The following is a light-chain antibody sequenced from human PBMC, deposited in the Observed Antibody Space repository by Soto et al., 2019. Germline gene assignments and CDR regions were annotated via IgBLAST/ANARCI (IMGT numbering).Light chain of an antibody. CDR2: KAS. J-gene: IGKJ4*01. Sequence: DIQMTQSPSTLSASVGDRVTITCRASQSISSWLAWYQQKPGKAPNLLIYKASSLESGAQSRFSGSGSGTEFTLTISSLQPDDFATYYCQQYNSYPLTFGGGTKVEIQ. CDR1: QSISSW. CDR3: QQYNSYPLT. V-gene: IGKV1-5*03.